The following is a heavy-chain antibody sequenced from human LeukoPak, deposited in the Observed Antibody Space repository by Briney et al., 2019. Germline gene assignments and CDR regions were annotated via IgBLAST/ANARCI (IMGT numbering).Heavy chain of an antibody. Sequence: ASVKVSCKASGYTFTGYYMHWVRQAPGQGLEWMGWINPNSGGTNYAQKFQGRVTMTRDTSISTAYMEPSRLRSDDTAVYYCARDIDPITIFGVVPHPLPYYYGMDVWGQGTTVTVSS. V-gene: IGHV1-2*02. CDR1: GYTFTGYY. CDR3: ARDIDPITIFGVVPHPLPYYYGMDV. D-gene: IGHD3-3*01. CDR2: INPNSGGT. J-gene: IGHJ6*02.